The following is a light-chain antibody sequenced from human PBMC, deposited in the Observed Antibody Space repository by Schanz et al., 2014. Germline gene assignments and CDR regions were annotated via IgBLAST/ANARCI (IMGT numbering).Light chain of an antibody. Sequence: QSALTQPASVSGSPGQSITISCTGTSSDIGGYNYVSWYQQHPGKAPKVMIYDVSNRPSGVSNRFSGSGSGNTASLTISGLQAEDEADYYCCSYAGRPWVFGGGTKLTVL. J-gene: IGLJ3*02. CDR3: CSYAGRPWV. CDR1: SSDIGGYNY. V-gene: IGLV2-14*03. CDR2: DVS.